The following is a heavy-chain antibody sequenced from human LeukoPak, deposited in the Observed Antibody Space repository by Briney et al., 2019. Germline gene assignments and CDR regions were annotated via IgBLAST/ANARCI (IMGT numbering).Heavy chain of an antibody. Sequence: GGSLEISCKGSGYRFTSYWIGWVRQVPGKGLEWMGIIYPGDSDTRYSPSFQGQVTISADKSISTAYLQWSSLKASDTAMYYCARSGYSYGYIVYWGQGTLVTVSS. CDR1: GYRFTSYW. V-gene: IGHV5-51*01. D-gene: IGHD5-18*01. J-gene: IGHJ4*02. CDR3: ARSGYSYGYIVY. CDR2: IYPGDSDT.